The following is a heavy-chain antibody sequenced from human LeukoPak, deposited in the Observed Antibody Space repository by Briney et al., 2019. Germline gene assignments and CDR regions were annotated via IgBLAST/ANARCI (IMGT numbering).Heavy chain of an antibody. V-gene: IGHV1-8*01. CDR1: GYTFTSYD. J-gene: IGHJ6*02. CDR2: MNPNSGNT. Sequence: ASVKVSCKASGYTFTSYDINWVRQATGQGLEWMGWMNPNSGNTGYAQKFQGRVTMTRNTSISTAYMELSSLRSEDTAVYYRARWAWYYDSSGYYYYYGMDVWGQGTTVTVSS. D-gene: IGHD3-22*01. CDR3: ARWAWYYDSSGYYYYYGMDV.